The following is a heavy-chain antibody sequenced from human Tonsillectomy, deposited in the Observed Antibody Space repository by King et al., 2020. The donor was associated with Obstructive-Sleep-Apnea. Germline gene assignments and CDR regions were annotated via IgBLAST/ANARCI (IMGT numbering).Heavy chain of an antibody. V-gene: IGHV3-23*04. CDR3: ATRFYGSGSLDYGMDV. CDR1: GFTFSNYA. CDR2: ISVSGDNT. Sequence: VQLVESGGGLVQPGGSLRLSCAASGFTFSNYAMSWVRQVPGKGLEWVSVISVSGDNTYYADSVKGRFTVSRDNSKNTLYLQMNSLRAEDTAVYYCATRFYGSGSLDYGMDVWGQGTTVTVSS. D-gene: IGHD3-10*01. J-gene: IGHJ6*02.